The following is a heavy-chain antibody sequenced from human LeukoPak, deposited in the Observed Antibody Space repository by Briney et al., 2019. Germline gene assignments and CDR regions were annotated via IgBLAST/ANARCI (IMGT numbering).Heavy chain of an antibody. V-gene: IGHV3-66*01. D-gene: IGHD6-13*01. Sequence: PGGSLRLSCAASGFTVNNNYMSWVRQAPGKGLEWVSSTYSGYSAGSTYYAGSVKGRFTISRDNAKNTLYLQMNSLRAEDTAVYYCASGGPRSSSTWTDGWGQGTLVTVSS. J-gene: IGHJ4*02. CDR1: GFTVNNNY. CDR2: TYSGYSAGST. CDR3: ASGGPRSSSTWTDG.